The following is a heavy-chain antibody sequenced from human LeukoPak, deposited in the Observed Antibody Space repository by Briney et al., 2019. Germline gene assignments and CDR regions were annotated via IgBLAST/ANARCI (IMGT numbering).Heavy chain of an antibody. CDR2: IFGGGGT. Sequence: GGSLRLSCAASGFTFSSYEMNWVRQAPGKGLEWVSVIFGGGGTYYAASVKGRFIISRDNSKNTLHLQMNSLRAEDTAVYFCAREFVYGDPFDPWGQGTLVTVSS. CDR1: GFTFSSYE. J-gene: IGHJ5*02. D-gene: IGHD4-17*01. V-gene: IGHV3-66*01. CDR3: AREFVYGDPFDP.